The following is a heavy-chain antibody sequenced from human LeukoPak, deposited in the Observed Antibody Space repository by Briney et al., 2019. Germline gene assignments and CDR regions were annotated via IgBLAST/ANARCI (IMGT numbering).Heavy chain of an antibody. J-gene: IGHJ4*02. CDR2: ISAYNGNT. V-gene: IGHV1-18*01. CDR1: GYTFTSYG. D-gene: IGHD1-26*01. CDR3: ARASGSYFDY. Sequence: WASVKVSCKASGYTFTSYGISWVRPAPGRGLEWMGWISAYNGNTNYAQKLQGRVTMTTDTSTSTAYMELRSLRSDDTAVYYCARASGSYFDYWGQGTLVTVSS.